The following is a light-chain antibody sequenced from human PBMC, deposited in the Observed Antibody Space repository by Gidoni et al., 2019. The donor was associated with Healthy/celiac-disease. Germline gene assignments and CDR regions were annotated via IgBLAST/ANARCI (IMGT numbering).Light chain of an antibody. Sequence: AIRMTQSPSSFSASTGDRVTITCRASQGISSYLAWYQQKPGKAPKLLIYAESTLKSGVPSRFSGSGSGTEFTLTISCLQSEDFATYYCQQYYSYPWTFGQGTKVEIK. V-gene: IGKV1-8*01. J-gene: IGKJ1*01. CDR2: AES. CDR1: QGISSY. CDR3: QQYYSYPWT.